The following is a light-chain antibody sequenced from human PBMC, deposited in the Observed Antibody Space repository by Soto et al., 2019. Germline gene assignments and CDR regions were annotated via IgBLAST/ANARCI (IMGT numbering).Light chain of an antibody. J-gene: IGKJ3*01. CDR2: WAS. CDR1: QSVLYRSNNKNY. Sequence: DIVMTQSPDSLAVSLGERATINCKSSQSVLYRSNNKNYLAWYQQKPGQPPKLLIYWASTRESGVPDRFSGSGSGTNFTFTISSLQAEDVAVYYCQHYNSYPFTFGPGTKVDIK. V-gene: IGKV4-1*01. CDR3: QHYNSYPFT.